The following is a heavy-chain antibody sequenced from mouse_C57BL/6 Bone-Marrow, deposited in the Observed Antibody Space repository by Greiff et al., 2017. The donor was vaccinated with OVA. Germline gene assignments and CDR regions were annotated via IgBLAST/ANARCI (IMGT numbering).Heavy chain of an antibody. CDR3: ARERLGRGYYCAMDY. V-gene: IGHV5-4*01. CDR1: GFTFSSYA. CDR2: ISDGGSYT. J-gene: IGHJ4*01. D-gene: IGHD4-1*01. Sequence: DVKLVESGGGLVKPGGSLKLSCAASGFTFSSYAMSWVRQTPEKRLEWVATISDGGSYTYYPDNVKGRFTISRDNAKNNLYLQMSHLKSEDTAMYYCARERLGRGYYCAMDYWGQGTSVTVSS.